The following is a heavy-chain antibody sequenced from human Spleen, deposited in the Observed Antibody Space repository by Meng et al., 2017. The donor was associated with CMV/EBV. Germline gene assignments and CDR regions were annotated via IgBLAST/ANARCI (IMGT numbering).Heavy chain of an antibody. J-gene: IGHJ4*02. CDR3: AKGSTIAAAVELDY. Sequence: GGSLRLSCAASGFTFSNYAMNWVRQAPGKGLEWVSGISGHGGSTYYADSVKGRLTISRDNSKNTLYVQMNSLRAEDTTVYYCAKGSTIAAAVELDYWGQGTLVTVSS. CDR1: GFTFSNYA. CDR2: ISGHGGST. V-gene: IGHV3-23*01. D-gene: IGHD6-13*01.